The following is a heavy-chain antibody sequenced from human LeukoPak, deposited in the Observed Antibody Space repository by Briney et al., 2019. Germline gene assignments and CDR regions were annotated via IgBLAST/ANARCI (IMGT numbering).Heavy chain of an antibody. D-gene: IGHD2-15*01. Sequence: VASVKVSCKASGGTFSSYAISWVRQAPGQGLEWMGWISAYNGNTNYAQKLQGRVTMTTDTSTSTAYMELRSLRSDDTAVYYCARSELGYCSGGSCKGVDYWGQGTLVTVSS. CDR2: ISAYNGNT. CDR3: ARSELGYCSGGSCKGVDY. J-gene: IGHJ4*02. V-gene: IGHV1-18*01. CDR1: GGTFSSYA.